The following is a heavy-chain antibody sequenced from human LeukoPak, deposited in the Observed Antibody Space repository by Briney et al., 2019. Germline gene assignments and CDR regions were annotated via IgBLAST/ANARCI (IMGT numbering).Heavy chain of an antibody. J-gene: IGHJ4*02. D-gene: IGHD3-16*01. CDR2: IYSGGST. V-gene: IGHV3-53*01. Sequence: GGSLRLSCAASGFTFSGSAMHWVRQAPGKGLEWVSVIYSGGSTYYADSVKGRFTISRDNSKNTLYLQMNSLRAEDTAVYYCASRSATVGLYYFDYWGQGTLVTVSS. CDR3: ASRSATVGLYYFDY. CDR1: GFTFSGSA.